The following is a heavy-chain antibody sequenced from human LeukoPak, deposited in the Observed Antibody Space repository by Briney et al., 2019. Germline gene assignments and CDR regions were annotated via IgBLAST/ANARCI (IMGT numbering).Heavy chain of an antibody. J-gene: IGHJ4*02. Sequence: GASVKVSCKASGYTFTGYYMHWVRQAPGQGLEWMGWINPNSGGTNYAQKFQGRVTMTRDTSISTAYMELSRLRSDDTAVYYCARGPYYGNTQRTFDYWGQGTLVTVSS. CDR3: ARGPYYGNTQRTFDY. V-gene: IGHV1-2*02. CDR1: GYTFTGYY. CDR2: INPNSGGT. D-gene: IGHD1-26*01.